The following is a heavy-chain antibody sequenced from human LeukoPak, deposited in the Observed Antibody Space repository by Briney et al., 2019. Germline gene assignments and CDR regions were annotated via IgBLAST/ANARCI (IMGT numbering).Heavy chain of an antibody. V-gene: IGHV5-51*01. J-gene: IGHJ5*02. Sequence: GESLKISCKGSGYSFTSYWMGWVRQMPGKGLEWMGIIYPGDSDTRYRTSFQGQVTISADKSISTAYLQWSSLKASDTAMYYCSLTYYDFWTWGQGTLVTVSS. CDR2: IYPGDSDT. CDR3: SLTYYDFWT. CDR1: GYSFTSYW. D-gene: IGHD3-3*01.